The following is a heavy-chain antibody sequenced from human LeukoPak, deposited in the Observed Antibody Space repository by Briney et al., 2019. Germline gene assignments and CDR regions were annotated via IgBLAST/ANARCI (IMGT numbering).Heavy chain of an antibody. J-gene: IGHJ4*02. CDR1: GGSFSGYY. CDR3: ARASVAGLLSY. V-gene: IGHV4-34*01. CDR2: INHSGST. D-gene: IGHD6-19*01. Sequence: SSETVSLTCAVYGGSFSGYYWSWLRQPPGKGLVWIGEINHSGSTNYNPSLKSRVTIIVDMSKKQFSLKLRSMTAADTAVYYCARASVAGLLSYWGQGTLVTVSS.